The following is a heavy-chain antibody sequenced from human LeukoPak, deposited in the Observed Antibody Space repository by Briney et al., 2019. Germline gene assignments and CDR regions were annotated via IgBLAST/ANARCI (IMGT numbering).Heavy chain of an antibody. CDR2: IYPGDSDT. J-gene: IGHJ4*02. V-gene: IGHV5-51*01. CDR3: ASAKGYCSSTSCPGDFDY. D-gene: IGHD2-2*01. CDR1: GYSFTSYW. Sequence: GESLKISCKGSGYSFTSYWIGWVRQMPGKGLEWMGIIYPGDSDTRYSPSFQGQVTTSADKSISTAYLQWSSLKASDTAMYYCASAKGYCSSTSCPGDFDYWGQGTLVTVSS.